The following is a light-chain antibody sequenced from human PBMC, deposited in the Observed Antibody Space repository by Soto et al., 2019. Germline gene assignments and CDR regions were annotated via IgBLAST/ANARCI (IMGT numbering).Light chain of an antibody. CDR2: EVS. V-gene: IGLV2-14*01. CDR1: SSDVGIYKY. CDR3: SSYTDSSVV. Sequence: QSSLTQPASVSGAPGQSITISCTGTSSDVGIYKYVSWYQQHPGKAPILMIYEVSDRPSGVSNRFSGSKSGNTASLTISGLQAEDEADYYCSSYTDSSVVFGGGTKLTV. J-gene: IGLJ2*01.